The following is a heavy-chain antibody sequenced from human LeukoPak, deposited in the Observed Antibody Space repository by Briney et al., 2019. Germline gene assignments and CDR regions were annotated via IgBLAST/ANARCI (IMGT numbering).Heavy chain of an antibody. V-gene: IGHV1-46*01. D-gene: IGHD2-21*02. CDR1: GYTFTSYY. Sequence: ASEKVSCKASGYTFTSYYMHWVRQAPGQGLEWMGIINPSGGSTSYAQKFQGRVTTTRDTSTSTVYMELSSLRSEGTAVYYCARGEGVTARYFDLWGRGTLVTVSS. CDR2: INPSGGST. CDR3: ARGEGVTARYFDL. J-gene: IGHJ2*01.